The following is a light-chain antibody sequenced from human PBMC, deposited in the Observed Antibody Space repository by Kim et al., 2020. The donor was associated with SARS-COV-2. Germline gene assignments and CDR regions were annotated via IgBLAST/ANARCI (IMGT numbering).Light chain of an antibody. CDR2: ENS. V-gene: IGLV6-57*01. CDR3: QSYDSSNVV. J-gene: IGLJ2*01. Sequence: GKTVTISCTRSSDSIASNYVQWYQQRPGSSPTTVIYENSQRPSGFPDRFSCSVDSSSNSASLTISGLKTEDEADYYCQSYDSSNVVFGGGTQLTVL. CDR1: SDSIASNY.